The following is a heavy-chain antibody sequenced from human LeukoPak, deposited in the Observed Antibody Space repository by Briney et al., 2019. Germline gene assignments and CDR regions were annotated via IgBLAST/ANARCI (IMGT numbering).Heavy chain of an antibody. D-gene: IGHD1-26*01. CDR1: GFTFSDYY. CDR2: ISSSSSSYT. V-gene: IGHV3-11*06. J-gene: IGHJ4*02. CDR3: ATSSGSYLYFDY. Sequence: NAGGSLRLSCAASGFTFSDYYMSWIRQAPGKGLEWVSYISSSSSSYTNYADSVKGRFTISRDNAKNSLYLQMNSLRAGDTAVYYCATSSGSYLYFDYWGQGTLVTVSS.